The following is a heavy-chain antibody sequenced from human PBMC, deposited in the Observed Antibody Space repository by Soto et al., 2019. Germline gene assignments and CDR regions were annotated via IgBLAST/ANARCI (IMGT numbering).Heavy chain of an antibody. CDR2: IYYSGST. V-gene: IGHV4-59*01. CDR1: GASINSYY. J-gene: IGHJ5*02. CDR3: ARAIGPQTSTWYSGWFDP. D-gene: IGHD6-13*01. Sequence: QVQLQESGPGRLKPSETLSLTCSVSGASINSYYWTWIRQPPGKGLEWIGYIYYSGSTNYNPSLKSRVTISIDASKNQFSLRLNSVTPADTAVYYCARAIGPQTSTWYSGWFDPWGQGTLVTVSS.